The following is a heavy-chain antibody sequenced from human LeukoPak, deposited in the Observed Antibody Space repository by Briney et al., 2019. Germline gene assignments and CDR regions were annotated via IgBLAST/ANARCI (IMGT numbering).Heavy chain of an antibody. D-gene: IGHD2-2*01. CDR3: AKGDYCSSTSCYVLDY. J-gene: IGHJ4*02. V-gene: IGHV3-33*06. CDR2: IWYDGSHK. CDR1: GFTFSSYG. Sequence: GRSLRLPCAASGFTFSSYGMHWVRQAPGKGLEWVAVIWYDGSHKYYADSVKGRFTISRDNYKNTLYLQMSSLRAEDTAVYYCAKGDYCSSTSCYVLDYWGQGTLVTVSS.